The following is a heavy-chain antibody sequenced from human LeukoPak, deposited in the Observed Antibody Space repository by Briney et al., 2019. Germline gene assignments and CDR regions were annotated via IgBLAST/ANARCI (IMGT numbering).Heavy chain of an antibody. Sequence: GGSLRLSCAASGFTFSSYGMSWVRQAPGKGLEWVSAIRGNGGTTYYADSVKGRFTISRENYKKTLYLQMNSLTAEDTAVYYCAKDPNFYYCMDVWGKGTTVTISS. CDR3: AKDPNFYYCMDV. J-gene: IGHJ6*03. CDR1: GFTFSSYG. V-gene: IGHV3-23*01. CDR2: IRGNGGTT.